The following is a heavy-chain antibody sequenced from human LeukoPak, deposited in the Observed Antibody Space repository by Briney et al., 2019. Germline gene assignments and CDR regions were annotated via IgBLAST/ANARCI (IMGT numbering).Heavy chain of an antibody. Sequence: SETLSLTCAVYGGSFSGYYWSWIRQPPGKGLEWIGEINHSGSTNYNPSLKSRVTISVDTSKNQFSLKLSSVTAADTAVYYCARAPLMLASDAFDIWGRGTMVTVSS. CDR1: GGSFSGYY. CDR3: ARAPLMLASDAFDI. D-gene: IGHD2-8*01. J-gene: IGHJ3*02. V-gene: IGHV4-34*01. CDR2: INHSGST.